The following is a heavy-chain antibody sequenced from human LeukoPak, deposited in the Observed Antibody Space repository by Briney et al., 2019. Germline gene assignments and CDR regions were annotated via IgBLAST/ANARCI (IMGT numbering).Heavy chain of an antibody. CDR2: SRAKGDSYST. CDR3: VREYFYGMDV. Sequence: PGGSLRLSCAASGFPFSTYYMDWVRQAPGKGLEWVGPSRAKGDSYSTEYAASVKGRFSILRDESENSMYLQMNSLKTEDTAVYFCVREYFYGMDVWGQGTTVTVSS. V-gene: IGHV3-72*01. CDR1: GFPFSTYY. J-gene: IGHJ6*02.